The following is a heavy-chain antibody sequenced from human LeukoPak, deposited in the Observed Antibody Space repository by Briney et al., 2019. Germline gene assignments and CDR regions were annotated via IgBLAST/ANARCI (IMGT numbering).Heavy chain of an antibody. Sequence: PGGSLRLSCAASGFTFSSYGISWVRQAPGKGLEWVSAISASGGTTYYADSVKGHFTISRDNSKNTLYLQMNSLRAADTAVYYCAKERYSYGYHFDYWGQGTLVTVSS. J-gene: IGHJ4*02. CDR3: AKERYSYGYHFDY. CDR1: GFTFSSYG. D-gene: IGHD5-18*01. V-gene: IGHV3-23*01. CDR2: ISASGGTT.